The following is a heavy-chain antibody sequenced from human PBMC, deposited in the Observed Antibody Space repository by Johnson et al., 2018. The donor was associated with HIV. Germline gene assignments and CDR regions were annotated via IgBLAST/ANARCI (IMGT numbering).Heavy chain of an antibody. V-gene: IGHV3-53*01. J-gene: IGHJ3*02. CDR1: GFSVSTNY. Sequence: EVQVLESGGGLIQAGGSLRLSCAVSGFSVSTNYMNWVRQAPGKGLEWVAVLYSGGATHYADSVKGRFTISRDNSKNTVYLQMNRLRAEDTAVYYCAREYSQHYYDSSGSQIPIPGTDAFDIWGQGTMVTVSS. CDR2: LYSGGAT. CDR3: AREYSQHYYDSSGSQIPIPGTDAFDI. D-gene: IGHD3-22*01.